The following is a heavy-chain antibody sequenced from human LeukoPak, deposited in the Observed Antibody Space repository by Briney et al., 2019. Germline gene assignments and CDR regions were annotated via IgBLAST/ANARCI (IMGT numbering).Heavy chain of an antibody. J-gene: IGHJ4*02. CDR3: VRTYRGPDY. V-gene: IGHV1-2*02. CDR2: INPNNDDT. D-gene: IGHD3-10*01. CDR1: GYTFIHHY. Sequence: ASVKVSCKPSGYTFIHHYIHWVRQAPGQGLEWMGWINPNNDDTNYAEKFQGRVTMTTDTSISTVYMELTRLRSDDTAMYYCVRTYRGPDYWGQGTLVTVSS.